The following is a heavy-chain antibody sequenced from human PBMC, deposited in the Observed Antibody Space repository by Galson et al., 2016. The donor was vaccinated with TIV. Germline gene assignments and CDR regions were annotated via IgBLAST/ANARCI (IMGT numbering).Heavy chain of an antibody. CDR3: ARYSNDEGDAYGFAY. J-gene: IGHJ4*02. Sequence: SETLSLTCAVCGGSLSGYYWSWIRQSPGKGLEWIGEINHRGITNYNPSLKSRVAISVDTSKNQFSLKVRSVTAADTAVYYCARYSNDEGDAYGFAYWGQGTLVTVSS. D-gene: IGHD1-1*01. V-gene: IGHV4-34*01. CDR1: GGSLSGYY. CDR2: INHRGIT.